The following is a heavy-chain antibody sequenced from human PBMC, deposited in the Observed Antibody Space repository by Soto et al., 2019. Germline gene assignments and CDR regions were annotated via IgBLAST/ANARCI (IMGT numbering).Heavy chain of an antibody. CDR2: IGTAGDT. CDR3: ARGEWELRGEGIGYFQH. D-gene: IGHD1-26*01. Sequence: EVQLVESGGGLVQPGGSLRLSCAASGFTFSSYDMHWVRQATGKGLEWVSAIGTAGDTYYPGSVKGRFTISRENAKNSLYLQMNSLRAEDTAVYYCARGEWELRGEGIGYFQHWGQGTPVTVSS. CDR1: GFTFSSYD. V-gene: IGHV3-13*01. J-gene: IGHJ1*01.